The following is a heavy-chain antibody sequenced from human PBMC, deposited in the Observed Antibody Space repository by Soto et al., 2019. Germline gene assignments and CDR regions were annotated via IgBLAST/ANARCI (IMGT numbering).Heavy chain of an antibody. D-gene: IGHD4-4*01. J-gene: IGHJ5*02. V-gene: IGHV4-59*01. CDR2: ISYSGST. CDR1: GASISSYY. Sequence: SETLSLTCXVSGASISSYYWSWIRQPPGKGLEWIGHISYSGSTNYNPSLKSRVTISGDTSKNQFSLQVRSVTAADTAVYYCARSTSDYSTSWFGPWGQGTLVTVSS. CDR3: ARSTSDYSTSWFGP.